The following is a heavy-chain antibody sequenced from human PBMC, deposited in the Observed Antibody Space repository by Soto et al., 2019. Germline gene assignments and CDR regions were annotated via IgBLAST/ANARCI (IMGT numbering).Heavy chain of an antibody. J-gene: IGHJ2*01. Sequence: QVQLVESGGGVVQPGRSLRLSCAASGFTFSSYAMHWVRQAPGKGLEWGAVISYDGSNKYYADSVKGRFTISRDNSKNTLYLQMNSLRTEDTAVYYCARHLWRDDYNWGYFDLWGRGTLVTVSS. CDR1: GFTFSSYA. CDR3: ARHLWRDDYNWGYFDL. V-gene: IGHV3-30-3*01. D-gene: IGHD4-4*01. CDR2: ISYDGSNK.